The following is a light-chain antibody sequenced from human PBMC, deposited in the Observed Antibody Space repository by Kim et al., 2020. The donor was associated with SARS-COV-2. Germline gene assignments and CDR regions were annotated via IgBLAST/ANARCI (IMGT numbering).Light chain of an antibody. Sequence: DIQITQSPSSLSASVGDRVTITCRASQSISNYLTWYQHKPGKAPKLLIFAASTLLRGVPSRFAVTGSETDVTLTISNLQAEDFTTFHSQQNYIVPHTFGGGTKVDIK. J-gene: IGKJ4*01. CDR1: QSISNY. CDR2: AAS. V-gene: IGKV1-39*01. CDR3: QQNYIVPHT.